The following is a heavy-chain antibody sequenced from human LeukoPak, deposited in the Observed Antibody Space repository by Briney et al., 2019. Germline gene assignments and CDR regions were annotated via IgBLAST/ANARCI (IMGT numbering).Heavy chain of an antibody. CDR3: AGQGGSSDR. Sequence: PSETLSLTCTVSGGSISSSSYYGGWVRQPPGEGLEWIGSICYSGSTYYNPSLKSRVTISVDTSKSQFSLKLSSVTAADTAVYYCAGQGGSSDRWGQGTLVTVSS. D-gene: IGHD6-19*01. CDR2: ICYSGST. J-gene: IGHJ5*02. CDR1: GGSISSSSYY. V-gene: IGHV4-39*01.